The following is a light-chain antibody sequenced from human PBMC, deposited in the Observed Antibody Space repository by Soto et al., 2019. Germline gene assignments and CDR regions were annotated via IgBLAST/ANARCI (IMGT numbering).Light chain of an antibody. CDR1: SSDVGGYNY. CDR3: TSYTSSSTVV. CDR2: EVS. V-gene: IGLV2-14*01. Sequence: QSVLTQPASVSGSPGQSITISCTGTSSDVGGYNYVSWYQQHPGKAPNLMIYEVSNRPSGVSNRFSGSKSGNTASLTISGLQAEEEADYSCTSYTSSSTVVFGGGTKLA. J-gene: IGLJ2*01.